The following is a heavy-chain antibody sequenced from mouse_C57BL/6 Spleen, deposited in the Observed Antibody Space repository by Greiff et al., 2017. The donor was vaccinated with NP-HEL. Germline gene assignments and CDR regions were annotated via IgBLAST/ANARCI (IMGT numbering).Heavy chain of an antibody. D-gene: IGHD1-1*01. CDR3: ARHFIPHYYGSSPDY. V-gene: IGHV5-9*01. CDR2: ISGGGGNT. Sequence: EVQVVESGGGLVKPGGSLKLSCAASGFTFSSYTMSWVRQTPEKRLEWVATISGGGGNTYYPDSVKGRFTISRDNAKNTLYLQMSSLRSEDTALYYCARHFIPHYYGSSPDYWGQGTTLTVSS. CDR1: GFTFSSYT. J-gene: IGHJ2*01.